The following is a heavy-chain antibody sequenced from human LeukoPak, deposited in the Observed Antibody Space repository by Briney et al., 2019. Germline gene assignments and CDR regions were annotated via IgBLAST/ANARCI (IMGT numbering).Heavy chain of an antibody. CDR3: AKDYGDYFGLDY. CDR2: ISGSGGST. Sequence: GGTLRLSCAASGFTFSSYGMSWVRQAPGKGLEWVSAISGSGGSTYYADSVKGRFTISRDNSKNTLYLQMNSLRAEDTAVYYCAKDYGDYFGLDYWGQGTLVTVSS. J-gene: IGHJ4*02. V-gene: IGHV3-23*01. D-gene: IGHD4-17*01. CDR1: GFTFSSYG.